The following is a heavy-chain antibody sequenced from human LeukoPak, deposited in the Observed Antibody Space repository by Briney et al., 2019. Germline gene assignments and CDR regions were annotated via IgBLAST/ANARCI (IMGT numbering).Heavy chain of an antibody. D-gene: IGHD3/OR15-3a*01. J-gene: IGHJ6*02. Sequence: ESGPALVKPTQPLTLTCTFSGFSLSTSGMCVSWIRQPPGKALEWLARIDWDDDKYYSTSLKTRLTISKDTSKNQVVLTMPNMDPVDTATYYCARIPPHFVDLVDVWGQGTTVTVSS. V-gene: IGHV2-70*11. CDR1: GFSLSTSGMC. CDR2: IDWDDDK. CDR3: ARIPPHFVDLVDV.